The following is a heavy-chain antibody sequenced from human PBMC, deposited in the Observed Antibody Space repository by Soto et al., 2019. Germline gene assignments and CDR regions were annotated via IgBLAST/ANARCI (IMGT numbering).Heavy chain of an antibody. V-gene: IGHV4-59*01. D-gene: IGHD3-10*01. CDR2: IYYSGST. CDR3: ARDEVTMVRGVISYGMDV. Sequence: QVQLQESGPGLVKPSETLSLTCTVSGCSISSYYWSWIRQPPGKGLEWIGYIYYSGSTNYNPSLKSRVTMSVDTSKNQFSLKLSSVTAADTAVYYCARDEVTMVRGVISYGMDVWGQGTTVTVSS. CDR1: GCSISSYY. J-gene: IGHJ6*02.